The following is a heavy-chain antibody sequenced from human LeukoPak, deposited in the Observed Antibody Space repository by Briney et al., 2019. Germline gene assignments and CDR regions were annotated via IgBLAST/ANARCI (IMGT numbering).Heavy chain of an antibody. D-gene: IGHD5-18*01. CDR1: GFTVSSNY. J-gene: IGHJ2*01. V-gene: IGHV3-53*01. Sequence: GGSLRLSCAASGFTVSSNYMSWVRQAPGKGLEWVSVIYSGGSTYYADSVKGRFTISRDNSKNTLFLQMNSLRAEDRAVYYCAKDTASSWWYFDLWGRGTLVTVSS. CDR2: IYSGGST. CDR3: AKDTASSWWYFDL.